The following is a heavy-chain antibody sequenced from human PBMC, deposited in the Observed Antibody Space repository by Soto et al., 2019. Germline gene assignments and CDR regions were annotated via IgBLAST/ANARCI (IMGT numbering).Heavy chain of an antibody. CDR1: GGAFSGYY. CDR2: INHSGST. D-gene: IGHD2-21*02. Sequence: SETLSLTCAVYGGAFSGYYWTWIRQPPGTGLEWIGEINHSGSTNYNPSLKSRVTISVDTSKNQFSLKLSSVTAADTAVYYCAVANIVVVTAIEFDYWGQGTLVT. CDR3: AVANIVVVTAIEFDY. J-gene: IGHJ4*02. V-gene: IGHV4-34*01.